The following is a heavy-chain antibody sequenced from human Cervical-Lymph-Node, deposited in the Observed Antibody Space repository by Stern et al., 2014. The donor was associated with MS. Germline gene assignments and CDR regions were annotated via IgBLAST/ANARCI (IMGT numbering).Heavy chain of an antibody. Sequence: VQLVESGPGLLKPSQTLSLSCSVSGVSISSGGYYWSWIRQLPGKGLEWIGYVSFSGRTSYNPSVTSRVSISVDTSKNQFSLNLRSVTAADTAVYYCANGGDEYNPIDYWGQGTLVIVST. J-gene: IGHJ4*02. CDR3: ANGGDEYNPIDY. CDR2: VSFSGRT. V-gene: IGHV4-31*03. D-gene: IGHD5-24*01. CDR1: GVSISSGGYY.